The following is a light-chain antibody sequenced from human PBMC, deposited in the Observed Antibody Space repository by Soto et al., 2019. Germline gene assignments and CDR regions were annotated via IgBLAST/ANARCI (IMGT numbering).Light chain of an antibody. V-gene: IGLV2-23*01. Sequence: QSVLTKPASVSGSPGQSITISCTGTSSDVGNYNLVSWYQQYPGKAPKLMIYEGGKRPSGVSNRFSGSKSGNTASLTISGLQAEYEADYYCCSFALRSTLIFGGGTKLTVL. CDR2: EGG. CDR1: SSDVGNYNL. CDR3: CSFALRSTLI. J-gene: IGLJ2*01.